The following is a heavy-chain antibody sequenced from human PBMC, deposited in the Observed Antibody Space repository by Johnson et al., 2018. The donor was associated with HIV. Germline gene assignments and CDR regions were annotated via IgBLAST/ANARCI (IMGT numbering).Heavy chain of an antibody. CDR1: GFTFSSYW. V-gene: IGHV3-7*05. CDR3: AKDEGITMIVVVPDAFDI. D-gene: IGHD3-22*01. J-gene: IGHJ3*02. CDR2: IKQDGSEK. Sequence: VQLVESGGGLVQPRGSLRLSCAASGFTFSSYWMSWVRQAPGKGLEWVANIKQDGSEKYYVDSVKGRFTISRDNSKNTLYLQMNSLRAEDTAVYYCAKDEGITMIVVVPDAFDIWGQGTMVTVSS.